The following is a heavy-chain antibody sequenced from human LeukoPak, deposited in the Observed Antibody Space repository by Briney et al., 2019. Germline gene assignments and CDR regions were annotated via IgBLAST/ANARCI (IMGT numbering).Heavy chain of an antibody. J-gene: IGHJ4*02. V-gene: IGHV3-7*01. D-gene: IGHD3-22*01. CDR2: IKQDGSEK. Sequence: GGSLRLSCAASGFTFSSYWMSWVRQAPGKGLEWVANIKQDGSEKYYVDSVKGRFTISRDNAKNSLYLQMNSLRAEDTAVYYCATETYYYDSELQRPFDYWGQGTLVTVSS. CDR3: ATETYYYDSELQRPFDY. CDR1: GFTFSSYW.